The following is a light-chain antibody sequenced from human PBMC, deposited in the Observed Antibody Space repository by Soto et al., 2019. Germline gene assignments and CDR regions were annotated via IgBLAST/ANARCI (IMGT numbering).Light chain of an antibody. Sequence: VIWMRQSPSFLSASTEARVPISCLMSQGISSYSAWYQQKPGKAPELPIYAATTLQSGVPSRFSGSGSGTDFTLTISCLQSEDFATDYGLQYYSFPIASGQATRLE. CDR1: QGISSY. CDR2: AAT. CDR3: LQYYSFPIA. V-gene: IGKV1D-8*01. J-gene: IGKJ5*01.